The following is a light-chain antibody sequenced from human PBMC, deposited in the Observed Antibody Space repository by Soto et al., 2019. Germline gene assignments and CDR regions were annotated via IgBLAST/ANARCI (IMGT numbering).Light chain of an antibody. CDR2: DAS. Sequence: EIVLTQSPATLSLSPGERATLSCRASQSVGTSLAWYQQKPGQAPRLLIYDASNRATGIPARFSGSGSGTDLTLTISSLEPEDFAVYYCQQRTNWPLTFGGGTKVEIK. CDR1: QSVGTS. J-gene: IGKJ4*01. CDR3: QQRTNWPLT. V-gene: IGKV3-11*01.